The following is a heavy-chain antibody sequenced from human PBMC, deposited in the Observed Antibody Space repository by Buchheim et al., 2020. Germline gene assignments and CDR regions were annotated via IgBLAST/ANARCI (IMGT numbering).Heavy chain of an antibody. Sequence: QVQLQESGPGLVKPSETLSLTCTVSGGSVNVNNFYWSWIRQPPGKGLEWIGCIYYGGSTEYNPSLKSRVTISIDTSKNQFSLRLSSVTAADTAVYYCARTPGGVDYWGQGTL. V-gene: IGHV4-61*01. D-gene: IGHD3-10*01. CDR3: ARTPGGVDY. J-gene: IGHJ4*02. CDR1: GGSVNVNNFY. CDR2: IYYGGST.